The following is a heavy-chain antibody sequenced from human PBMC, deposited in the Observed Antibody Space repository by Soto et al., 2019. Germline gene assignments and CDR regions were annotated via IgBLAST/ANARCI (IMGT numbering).Heavy chain of an antibody. V-gene: IGHV4-39*01. Sequence: XETLSLTCTVATYSSSFTSSYWGWIRQPPGKGLQWIGSSSYNGGTFYNPSLKGRVVISFDTSKKQSSLQVTSVTAADTAVYFCARHRIEVVWRGFDFWGQGSPVTVS. CDR3: ARHRIEVVWRGFDF. CDR1: TYSSSFTSSY. J-gene: IGHJ4*02. CDR2: SSYNGGT. D-gene: IGHD3-10*01.